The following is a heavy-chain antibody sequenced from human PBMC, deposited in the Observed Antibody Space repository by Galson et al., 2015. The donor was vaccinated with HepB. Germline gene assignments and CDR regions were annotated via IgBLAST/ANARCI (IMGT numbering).Heavy chain of an antibody. Sequence: SVKVSCKASGYTFTGHFIHWVRQAPGQGLEWMGWINPDSGGTLYAQKFQGWVTMSRDTSINTVYMELRRLRPDDTAVYYCARDNEYCSGGGCLNWFDPWGQGTLVTVSS. CDR2: INPDSGGT. D-gene: IGHD2-15*01. CDR3: ARDNEYCSGGGCLNWFDP. J-gene: IGHJ5*02. CDR1: GYTFTGHF. V-gene: IGHV1-2*04.